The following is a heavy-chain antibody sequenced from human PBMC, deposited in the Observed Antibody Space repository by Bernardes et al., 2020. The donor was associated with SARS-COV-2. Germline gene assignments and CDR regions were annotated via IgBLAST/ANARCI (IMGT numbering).Heavy chain of an antibody. V-gene: IGHV4-59*01. CDR1: GGSIGSYY. J-gene: IGHJ4*02. D-gene: IGHD3-22*01. Sequence: SETLSLTCTVSGGSIGSYYWSWIRQPPGKGLEWIGYIYYSGSTNYNPSLKSRVTISVDTSKNQFSLRLSSVTVADTAVYYCARHYYESYYFDYWGQGALVTVSS. CDR2: IYYSGST. CDR3: ARHYYESYYFDY.